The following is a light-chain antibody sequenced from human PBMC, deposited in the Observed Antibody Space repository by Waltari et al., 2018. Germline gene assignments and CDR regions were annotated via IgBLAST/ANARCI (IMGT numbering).Light chain of an antibody. CDR2: VQN. Sequence: QRPGRCPTTVMYVQNRRCPWVPGRFAGSLDSSSDAASLTISGVTTEDEAEYYCQSYANNNWVFGGGTKLAV. V-gene: IGLV6-57*01. CDR3: QSYANNNWV. J-gene: IGLJ3*02.